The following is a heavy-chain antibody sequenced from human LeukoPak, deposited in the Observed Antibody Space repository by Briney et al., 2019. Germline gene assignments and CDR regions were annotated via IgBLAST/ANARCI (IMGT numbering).Heavy chain of an antibody. V-gene: IGHV1-2*02. CDR2: INPNSGDT. Sequence: ASVKVSCKASGYTFTACYIHWVRQAPGQGLEWMGWINPNSGDTKYSQEFQGRVTMTRDTSISTTYMELSGLTSDDTAVYYCARCYYDSGGPRLDSCGQGTLVTVSS. CDR3: ARCYYDSGGPRLDS. D-gene: IGHD3-22*01. CDR1: GYTFTACY. J-gene: IGHJ4*02.